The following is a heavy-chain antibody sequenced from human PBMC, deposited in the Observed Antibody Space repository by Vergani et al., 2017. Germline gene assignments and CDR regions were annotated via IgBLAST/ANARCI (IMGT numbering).Heavy chain of an antibody. CDR1: GFTFSNSA. Sequence: EVHLLESGGGLVQSGGSLRLSCAASGFTFSNSAVSWVRQAPGRGLAWVSGIDRNYGVKNGNSFEGRFSISRDNAKKAVFLQMNNLRHEDTALYFCVKDNDYDADGPFDLWGRGTLVTVSS. J-gene: IGHJ2*01. CDR2: IDRNYGVK. D-gene: IGHD3-16*01. V-gene: IGHV3-20*04. CDR3: VKDNDYDADGPFDL.